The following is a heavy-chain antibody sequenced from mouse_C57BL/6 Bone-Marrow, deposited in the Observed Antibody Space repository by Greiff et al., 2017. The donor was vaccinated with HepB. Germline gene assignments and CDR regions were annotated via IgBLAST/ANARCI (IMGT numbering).Heavy chain of an antibody. J-gene: IGHJ2*01. CDR2: ISSGSSTI. Sequence: EVMLVESGGGLVKPGGSLKLSCAASGFTFSDYGMHWVRQAPEQGLEWVAYISSGSSTIYYAATVKGRFTISRDNAKNTQFLQMTSLRSEDTAMYYCAKSYDYDAFDYWGQGTTLTVSS. V-gene: IGHV5-17*01. CDR3: AKSYDYDAFDY. CDR1: GFTFSDYG. D-gene: IGHD2-4*01.